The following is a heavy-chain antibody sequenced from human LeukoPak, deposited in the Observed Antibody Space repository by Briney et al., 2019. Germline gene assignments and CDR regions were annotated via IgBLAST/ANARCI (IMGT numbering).Heavy chain of an antibody. J-gene: IGHJ4*02. CDR1: GFTFSSYA. V-gene: IGHV3-15*01. Sequence: GGSLRLSCAASGFTFSSYAMSWVRQAPGKGLEWVGRIKSKTDGGTTDYAAPVKGRFTISRDDSKNTLYLQMNSLKTEDTAVYYCTTDYYDSSGYYFFDYWGQGTLVTVSS. CDR3: TTDYYDSSGYYFFDY. D-gene: IGHD3-22*01. CDR2: IKSKTDGGTT.